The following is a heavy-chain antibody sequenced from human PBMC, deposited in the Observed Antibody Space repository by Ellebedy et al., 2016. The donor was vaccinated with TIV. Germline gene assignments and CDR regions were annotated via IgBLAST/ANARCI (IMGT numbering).Heavy chain of an antibody. CDR3: ARDLSFDY. J-gene: IGHJ4*02. V-gene: IGHV1-46*01. CDR1: GYAFTGYF. Sequence: ASVKVSCKASGYAFTGYFMHWVRQAPGEGLEWMGVINPSGGSTSYAQKFQGRVTMTRDTSTGTGYMELSSLRSEDTAVYYCARDLSFDYWGQGTLVTVSS. D-gene: IGHD2/OR15-2a*01. CDR2: INPSGGST.